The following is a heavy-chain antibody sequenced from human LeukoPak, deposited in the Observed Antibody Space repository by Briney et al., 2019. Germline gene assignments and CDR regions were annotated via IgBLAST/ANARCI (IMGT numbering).Heavy chain of an antibody. CDR3: ASYPTTVARDAY. D-gene: IGHD4-17*01. J-gene: IGHJ4*02. Sequence: PSETLSLTCTVSGDSISSSSYYWGWIRQPPGKGLEWIGSIYYSGSTYYNPSLKSRVTISVDTSKNQFSLKLSSVTAADTAVYYCASYPTTVARDAYWGQGTLVTVSS. CDR1: GDSISSSSYY. V-gene: IGHV4-39*07. CDR2: IYYSGST.